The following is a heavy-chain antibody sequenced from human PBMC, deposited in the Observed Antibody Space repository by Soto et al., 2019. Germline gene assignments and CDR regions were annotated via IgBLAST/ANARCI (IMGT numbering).Heavy chain of an antibody. J-gene: IGHJ4*02. D-gene: IGHD5-12*01. CDR3: AKDGSRDGGGGDS. Sequence: QVQLVQSGAEVKKPGSSVKVSCSASGVTFSSYAFTWVRQAPGQGLEWMGNIIPVFRTSTYAQRFQGRLTISADESTNTGSMELSSLRCEDTAVYFCAKDGSRDGGGGDSWGQGTLVIVSS. CDR1: GVTFSSYA. V-gene: IGHV1-69*18. CDR2: IIPVFRTS.